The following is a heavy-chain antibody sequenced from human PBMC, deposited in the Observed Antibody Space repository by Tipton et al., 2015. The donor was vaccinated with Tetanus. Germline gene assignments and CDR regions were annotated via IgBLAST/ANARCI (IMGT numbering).Heavy chain of an antibody. V-gene: IGHV4-31*03. J-gene: IGHJ5*02. Sequence: TLSLTCTVSGGSISSGGYYWSRIRQHPGKGLEWIGYIYYSGSTYYNPSLKSRVTISVDTSKNQFSLKLSSVTAADTAVYYCARGLIAAAVANWFDPWGQGTLVTVSS. CDR2: IYYSGST. D-gene: IGHD6-13*01. CDR1: GGSISSGGYY. CDR3: ARGLIAAAVANWFDP.